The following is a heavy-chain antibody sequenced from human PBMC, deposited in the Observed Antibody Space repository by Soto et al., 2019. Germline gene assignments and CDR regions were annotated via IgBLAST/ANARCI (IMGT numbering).Heavy chain of an antibody. CDR3: ARGANRIVVVPAAISNGMDV. V-gene: IGHV4-34*01. D-gene: IGHD2-2*01. CDR1: GGSFSGYY. J-gene: IGHJ6*02. CDR2: INHSGST. Sequence: SETLSLTCAVYGGSFSGYYWSWIRQPPGKGLEWIGEINHSGSTNYNPSLKSRVTISVDTSKNQFSLKLSSVTAADTAVYYCARGANRIVVVPAAISNGMDVWGQGTTVTVSS.